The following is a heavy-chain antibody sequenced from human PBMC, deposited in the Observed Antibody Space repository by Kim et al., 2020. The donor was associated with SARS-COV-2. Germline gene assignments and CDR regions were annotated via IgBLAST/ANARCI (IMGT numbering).Heavy chain of an antibody. V-gene: IGHV3-23*03. Sequence: GGSLRLSCAASGFTFSSYAMSWVRQAPGKGLEWVSLIYSGGSSTYYADSVKGRFTISRDNSQNTLYLQMSSLRAEDTAVYYCAQYRVGGSARYPPHGMD. J-gene: IGHJ6*01. CDR2: IYSGGSST. CDR3: AQYRVGGSARYPPHGMD. CDR1: GFTFSSYA. D-gene: IGHD3-10*01.